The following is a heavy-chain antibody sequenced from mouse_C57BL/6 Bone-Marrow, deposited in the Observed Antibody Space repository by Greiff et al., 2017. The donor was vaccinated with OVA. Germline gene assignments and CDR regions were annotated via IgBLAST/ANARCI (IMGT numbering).Heavy chain of an antibody. CDR1: GYSFTGYF. J-gene: IGHJ3*01. CDR3: ARYPVFAY. Sequence: EVMLVESGPELVKPGDSVKISCKASGYSFTGYFMNWVMQSHGKSLEWIGRINPYNGDTFYNQKFKGKATLTVDKSSSTAHMELRSLTSEDSAVYYCARYPVFAYWGQGTLVTVSA. V-gene: IGHV1-20*01. CDR2: INPYNGDT.